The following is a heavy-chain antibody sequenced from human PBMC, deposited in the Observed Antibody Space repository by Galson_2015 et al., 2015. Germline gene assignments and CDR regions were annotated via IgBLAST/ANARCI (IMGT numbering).Heavy chain of an antibody. CDR3: ARQGSSLFFDY. CDR2: ISYDGSNK. Sequence: SLRLSCAASGFTFSSYGMHWVRQAPGKGLEWVAVISYDGSNKYYADSVKGRFTISRDNSKNTLYLQMNSLKASDTAMYYCARQGSSLFFDYWGQGTLVTVSS. CDR1: GFTFSSYG. V-gene: IGHV3-30*03. D-gene: IGHD6-6*01. J-gene: IGHJ4*02.